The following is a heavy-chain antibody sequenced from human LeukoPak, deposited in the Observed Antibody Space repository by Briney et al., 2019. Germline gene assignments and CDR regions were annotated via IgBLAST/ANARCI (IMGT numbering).Heavy chain of an antibody. CDR2: IYYSGTT. Sequence: PPETLSLTCTVSGGSISSYYWSWIRQPPGKGLEWIGYIYYSGTTNYNPSLKSRVTISVDTSKNQFSLNLISVTAADTAVYFCARGRGGGGSSNNWFDPWGQGTLVTVSS. J-gene: IGHJ5*02. D-gene: IGHD2-15*01. CDR1: GGSISSYY. CDR3: ARGRGGGGSSNNWFDP. V-gene: IGHV4-59*12.